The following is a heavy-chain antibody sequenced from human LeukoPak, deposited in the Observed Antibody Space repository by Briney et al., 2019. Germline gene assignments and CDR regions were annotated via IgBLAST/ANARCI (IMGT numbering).Heavy chain of an antibody. J-gene: IGHJ6*02. V-gene: IGHV4-34*01. CDR1: GGSFSGYY. Sequence: SETLSLTCAVYGGSFSGYYWSWIRQPPGKGLEWIGEINHSGSTNYNPSLKSRVTISVDTSKNQFSLKLSSVTAADTAVYYCARFYYYGMDVWGQGTTVTVSS. CDR3: ARFYYYGMDV. CDR2: INHSGST.